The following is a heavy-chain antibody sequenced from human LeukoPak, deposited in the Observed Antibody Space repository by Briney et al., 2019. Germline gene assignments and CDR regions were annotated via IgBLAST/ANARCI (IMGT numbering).Heavy chain of an antibody. CDR1: GGSISTTNW. CDR2: IFHSGST. CDR3: ASPAVAGSGYYYYYMGV. J-gene: IGHJ6*03. V-gene: IGHV4-4*02. Sequence: PSETLSLTCAVSGGSISTTNWWSWVRQPPGKGLEWIGDIFHSGSTNYNPSLKSRVTMSVDKSKNQFSLQLSSVTAADTAVYYCASPAVAGSGYYYYYMGVWGKGTTVTVSS. D-gene: IGHD6-19*01.